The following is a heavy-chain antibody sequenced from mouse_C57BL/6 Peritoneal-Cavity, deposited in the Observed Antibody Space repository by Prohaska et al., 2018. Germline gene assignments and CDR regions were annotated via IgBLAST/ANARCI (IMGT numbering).Heavy chain of an antibody. D-gene: IGHD1-1*01. CDR1: GYTFTDYY. Sequence: PGASVKMSCKASGYTFTDYYMNWVKQSHGKSLEWIGVINPYNGGTSYNQKFKGKATLTVDKSSSTAYMLLSSLTSEDSAVYFCARGQFITTVVAFDYWGQGTTLTVSS. CDR3: ARGQFITTVVAFDY. CDR2: INPYNGGT. V-gene: IGHV1-19*01. J-gene: IGHJ2*01.